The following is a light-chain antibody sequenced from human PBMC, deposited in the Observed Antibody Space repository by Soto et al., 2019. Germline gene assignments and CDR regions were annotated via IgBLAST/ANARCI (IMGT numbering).Light chain of an antibody. CDR3: QQYGGSPQT. Sequence: EIVLTQSPGTLALSPGEGATLSCRASQGVSKYLAWYQQKPGQAPRLLIYGASSRATGIPDSFSGSGSGTDFTLTISRLEPEEFAVYYCQQYGGSPQTFGQGTKVEIK. J-gene: IGKJ1*01. V-gene: IGKV3-20*01. CDR2: GAS. CDR1: QGVSKY.